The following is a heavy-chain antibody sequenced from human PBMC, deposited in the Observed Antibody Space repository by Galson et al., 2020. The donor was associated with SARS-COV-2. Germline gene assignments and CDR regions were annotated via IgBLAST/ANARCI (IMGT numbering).Heavy chain of an antibody. CDR2: IYSGGST. D-gene: IGHD5-18*01. CDR3: ARDSYSYGHD. Sequence: QLGESLKISCAASGFTVSSNYMSWVRQAPGKGLEWVSVIYSGGSTYYADSVKGRFTISRDNSKNTLYLQMNSLRAEDTAVYYCARDSYSYGHDWCQGTLVTVAS. CDR1: GFTVSSNY. J-gene: IGHJ1*01. V-gene: IGHV3-53*01.